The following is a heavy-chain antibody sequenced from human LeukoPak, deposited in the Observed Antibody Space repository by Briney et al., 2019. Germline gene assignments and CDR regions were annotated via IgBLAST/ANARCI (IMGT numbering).Heavy chain of an antibody. D-gene: IGHD3-16*01. V-gene: IGHV4-59*01. Sequence: SQTLSLTCTVSGGSISSYYWSWIRQPPGKGLEWIGYVYYSGRTNYNPSLKSRVTISVDTSKNQFSLKLSSVTAADTAVYYCARTFSESYYYYGMDVWGQGTTVTVSS. CDR3: ARTFSESYYYYGMDV. CDR2: VYYSGRT. J-gene: IGHJ6*02. CDR1: GGSISSYY.